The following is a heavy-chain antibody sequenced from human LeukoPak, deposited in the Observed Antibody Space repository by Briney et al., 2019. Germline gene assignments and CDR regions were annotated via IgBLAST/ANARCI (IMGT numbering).Heavy chain of an antibody. D-gene: IGHD6-13*01. CDR3: ARQHTSSWFFRIDF. CDR1: VFTFSSYG. CDR2: ISYDGSNK. J-gene: IGHJ4*02. Sequence: GGSLRLSCAASVFTFSSYGMHWVRQAPGKGLEWVTFISYDGSNKYYADSVKGRFSISRDNSKNTLYLQMNSLRTDDTAVYYYARQHTSSWFFRIDFWGQGTLVTVSS. V-gene: IGHV3-30*03.